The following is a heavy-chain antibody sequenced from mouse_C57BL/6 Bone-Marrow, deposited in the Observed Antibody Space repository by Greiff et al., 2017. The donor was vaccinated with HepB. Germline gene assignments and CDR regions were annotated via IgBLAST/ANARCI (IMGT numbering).Heavy chain of an antibody. Sequence: EVKLMESGEGLVKPGGSLKLSCAASGFTFSSYAMSWVRQTPEKRLEWVAYISSGGDYIYYADTVKGRFTISRDNARNTLYLQMSSLKSEDTAMYYCTRDLSYYGSSYYFDYWGQGTTLTVSS. CDR3: TRDLSYYGSSYYFDY. D-gene: IGHD1-1*01. J-gene: IGHJ2*01. CDR1: GFTFSSYA. V-gene: IGHV5-9-1*02. CDR2: ISSGGDYI.